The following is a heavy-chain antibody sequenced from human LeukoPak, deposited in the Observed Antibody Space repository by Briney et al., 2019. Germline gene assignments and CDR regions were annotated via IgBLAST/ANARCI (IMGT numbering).Heavy chain of an antibody. D-gene: IGHD2-2*01. CDR3: ASNSGHCSSTSCYPYYYGMDV. CDR1: GGSISSYY. CDR2: IYYSGST. Sequence: SETLSLTCTVSGGSISSYYWSWIRQPPGKGLEWIGYIYYSGSTNSNPSLKSRVTISVDTSKNQFSLKLSSVTAADTAVYYCASNSGHCSSTSCYPYYYGMDVWGKGTTVTVSS. J-gene: IGHJ6*04. V-gene: IGHV4-59*01.